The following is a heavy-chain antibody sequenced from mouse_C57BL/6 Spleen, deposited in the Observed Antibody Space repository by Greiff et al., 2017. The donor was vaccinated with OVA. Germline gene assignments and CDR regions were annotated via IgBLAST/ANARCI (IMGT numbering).Heavy chain of an antibody. J-gene: IGHJ1*03. D-gene: IGHD3-1*01. CDR1: GSTSNSYR. CDR3: ARGLSGRYFDV. V-gene: IGHV1-72*01. CDR2: IDPNSGGT. Sequence: QVQLQQPGAELVKPGASVKLSCKASGSTSNSYRKHRVKQKPGRGLAWNGRIDPNSGGTKYNEKFKSKATLTVDKPSSTAYMQLSSLTSEDSAVYYCARGLSGRYFDVWGTGTTVTVSS.